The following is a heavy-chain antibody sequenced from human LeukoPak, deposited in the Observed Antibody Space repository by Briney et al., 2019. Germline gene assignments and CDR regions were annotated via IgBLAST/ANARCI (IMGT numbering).Heavy chain of an antibody. CDR1: GYSISSGYY. D-gene: IGHD3-3*01. J-gene: IGHJ4*02. V-gene: IGHV4-38-2*01. CDR2: IYHSGST. CDR3: ARHVSGDYDFWSGYQRPFDY. Sequence: SETLSLTCAVSGYSISSGYYWGWIRQPPGKGLEWIGSIYHSGSTYYNPSLKSRVTISVDTSKNQFSLKLSSVTAAVTAVYYCARHVSGDYDFWSGYQRPFDYWGQGTLVTVSS.